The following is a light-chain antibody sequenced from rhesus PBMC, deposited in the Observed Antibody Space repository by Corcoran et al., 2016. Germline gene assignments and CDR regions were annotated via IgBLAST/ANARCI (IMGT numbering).Light chain of an antibody. CDR1: SGDIGAFKS. Sequence: QSAPTQPPSVSGSPGQSVTISCTGTSGDIGAFKSVSWYQQHPGKAPKVMIYDVSNRPSGVSDRFSGSKSANTASLTISGLQADDEADYYCCSYTTSRTFVFGGDTKLTV. CDR2: DVS. J-gene: IGLJ6*01. V-gene: IGLV2S7*01. CDR3: CSYTTSRTFV.